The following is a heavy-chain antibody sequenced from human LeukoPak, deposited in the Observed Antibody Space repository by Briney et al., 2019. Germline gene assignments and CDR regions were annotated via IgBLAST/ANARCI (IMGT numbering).Heavy chain of an antibody. J-gene: IGHJ5*02. Sequence: GGSLRLSCAASGFTFTNFWMSWVRQAPGRGLEWVANINEDGSEKYYVDSVKGRFTISRDDSRNTLYLQMNSLRFEDTAVYYCASGVIADNHWGQGTLVTVSS. D-gene: IGHD2-21*01. CDR2: INEDGSEK. CDR1: GFTFTNFW. CDR3: ASGVIADNH. V-gene: IGHV3-7*01.